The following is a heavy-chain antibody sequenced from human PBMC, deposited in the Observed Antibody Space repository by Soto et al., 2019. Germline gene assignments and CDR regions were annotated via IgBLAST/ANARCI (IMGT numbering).Heavy chain of an antibody. CDR2: INSDGSNT. CDR3: ARDLLAKYAFDV. J-gene: IGHJ3*01. CDR1: GFTLSSFW. V-gene: IGHV3-74*01. Sequence: EVQLVESGGGLVQPGGSLRLSCEASGFTLSSFWIHWFRQAPGKGPVWVSRINSDGSNTRYADSVKGRFTISRDNAKNTMYLQMNSLRVKDTAVYYCARDLLAKYAFDVWGQGTMVTFSS.